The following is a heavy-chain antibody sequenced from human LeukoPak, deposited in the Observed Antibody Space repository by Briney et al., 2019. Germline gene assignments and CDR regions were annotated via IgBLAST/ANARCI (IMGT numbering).Heavy chain of an antibody. D-gene: IGHD2-2*01. CDR3: AKDGGSTNSGRFDP. CDR1: GFIFSTHA. J-gene: IGHJ5*02. CDR2: ISGSGGST. Sequence: GGSLRLSCAASGFIFSTHAMSWVRQAPGKGLEWVSAISGSGGSTYYADSVKGRFTISRDNSKNTLYLQMNSLRAEDTAVYYCAKDGGSTNSGRFDPWGQGTLVTVSS. V-gene: IGHV3-23*01.